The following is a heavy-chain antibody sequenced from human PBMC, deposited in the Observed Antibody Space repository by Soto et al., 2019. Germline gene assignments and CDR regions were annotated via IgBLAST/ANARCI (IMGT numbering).Heavy chain of an antibody. CDR2: IYPGDSDT. D-gene: IGHD3-3*01. CDR3: AREVGSGLNYYYYYYMDV. Sequence: PGESLKISCKGSGYSFTSYWIGWVRQMPGKGLEWMGIIYPGDSDTRYSPSFQGQVTISRDNSKNTLYLQMNSLRAEDTAVYYCAREVGSGLNYYYYYYMDVWGKGTTVTVSS. CDR1: GYSFTSYW. V-gene: IGHV5-51*01. J-gene: IGHJ6*03.